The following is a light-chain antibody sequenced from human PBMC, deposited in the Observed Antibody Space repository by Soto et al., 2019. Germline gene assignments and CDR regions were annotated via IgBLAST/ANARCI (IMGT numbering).Light chain of an antibody. CDR2: DAS. J-gene: IGKJ4*01. Sequence: ELLLTQSPATLSVSPGERATLSCRASQGVGSTLAWYQQEPGQAPRLLIYDASTRATGIPARFSGDGSGTEFTLTISSLQSHDFAVYYCQHYKTWPLTFGGGTRVEI. CDR1: QGVGST. V-gene: IGKV3-15*01. CDR3: QHYKTWPLT.